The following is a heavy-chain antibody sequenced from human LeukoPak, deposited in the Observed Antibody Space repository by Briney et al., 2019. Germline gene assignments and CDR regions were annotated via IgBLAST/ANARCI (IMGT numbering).Heavy chain of an antibody. CDR3: ARDSRQDYYDSSGYLWFAFDI. V-gene: IGHV3-53*01. CDR1: GFTVSNNY. J-gene: IGHJ3*02. CDR2: IYSGGST. Sequence: GGSLRLSCAASGFTVSNNYMSWVRQAPGKGLEWVSVIYSGGSTYYADSVKGRFTISRDNSKNTLYLQMNNLRAEDTAVYYCARDSRQDYYDSSGYLWFAFDIWGQGTMVTVSS. D-gene: IGHD3-22*01.